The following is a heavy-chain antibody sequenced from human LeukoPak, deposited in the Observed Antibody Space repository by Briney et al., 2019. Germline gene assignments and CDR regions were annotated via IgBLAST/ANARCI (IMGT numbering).Heavy chain of an antibody. J-gene: IGHJ6*02. D-gene: IGHD5-12*01. CDR3: ASKSSGYGRTTYYYYGMDI. CDR1: GGTFSSYA. Sequence: SVKVSCKASGGTFSSYAISWVRQAPGQGLEWMGRIIPILGIANYAQKFQGRVTITADKSTSTAYMELSSLRSEDTAVYYCASKSSGYGRTTYYYYGMDIWGQGTTVTVSS. V-gene: IGHV1-69*04. CDR2: IIPILGIA.